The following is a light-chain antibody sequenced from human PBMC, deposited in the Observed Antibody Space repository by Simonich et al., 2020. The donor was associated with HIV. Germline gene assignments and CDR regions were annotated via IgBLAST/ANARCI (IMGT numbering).Light chain of an antibody. Sequence: DIQMTQSPSSLSASVGDRVTVPCRASQSISSYLNWYQQKPGKAPKLLIYAASSLQRGVPSRVSGSASGTDFTLTISSLQPEDFATYYCQQSFSTPWTFVQGTTVDIK. V-gene: IGKV1-39*01. CDR3: QQSFSTPWT. J-gene: IGKJ1*01. CDR1: QSISSY. CDR2: AAS.